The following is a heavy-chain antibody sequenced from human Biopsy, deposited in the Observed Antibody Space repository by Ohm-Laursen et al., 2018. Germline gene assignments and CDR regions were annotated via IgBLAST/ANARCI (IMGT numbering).Heavy chain of an antibody. CDR1: GYSSTSYY. CDR3: ARNTGWYGDLYYFDY. J-gene: IGHJ4*02. CDR2: INPSGSTT. V-gene: IGHV1-46*01. Sequence: SVTVSCKASGYSSTSYYMHWVRQAPGQGLEWMGMINPSGSTTSYPQIFQGRVTMTRDTSKSTVYMELSSLRSADTAVYFCARNTGWYGDLYYFDYWGQGTLVTVSS. D-gene: IGHD6-19*01.